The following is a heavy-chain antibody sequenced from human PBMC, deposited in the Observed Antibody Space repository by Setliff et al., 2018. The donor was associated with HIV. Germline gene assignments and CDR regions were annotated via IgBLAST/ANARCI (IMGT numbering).Heavy chain of an antibody. CDR1: DYTFTTYW. Sequence: GESLKISCKAVDYTFTTYWIGWVRQMPGEGLEWMAIIYPGDSDVRYNPSFQGQVTVSVDKSINTAYLQWSSLKASDTATYYCAREHRLCSGERCVLPDYWGQGTLVTVSS. CDR2: IYPGDSDV. D-gene: IGHD2-15*01. V-gene: IGHV5-51*01. CDR3: AREHRLCSGERCVLPDY. J-gene: IGHJ4*02.